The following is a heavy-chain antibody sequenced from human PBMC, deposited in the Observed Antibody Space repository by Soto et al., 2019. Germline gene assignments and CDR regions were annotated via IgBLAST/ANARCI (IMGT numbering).Heavy chain of an antibody. J-gene: IGHJ4*02. V-gene: IGHV1-18*04. CDR3: ARLRYYDSSGYPYFDY. D-gene: IGHD3-22*01. CDR2: ISAYNGNT. CDR1: GYTFTSCG. Sequence: ASVKVSCKASGYTFTSCGISWVRQAPGQGLEWMGWISAYNGNTNYAQKLQGRVTMTTDTSTSTAYMELRSLRSDDTAVYYCARLRYYDSSGYPYFDYWGQGTLVTVSS.